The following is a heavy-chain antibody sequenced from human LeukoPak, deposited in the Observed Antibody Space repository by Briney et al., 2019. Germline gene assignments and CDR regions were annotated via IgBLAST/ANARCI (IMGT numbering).Heavy chain of an antibody. Sequence: RPGGSLRLSCVVSGFTFTDYAMHWVRQVPGEGLVWVSRISADGTDTIYADSVKGRFTISRDNAKNTLYLQMNSLRAEDTAIYYCVGFNSAILWGQGTLVTVSS. J-gene: IGHJ4*02. CDR2: ISADGTDT. CDR1: GFTFTDYA. CDR3: VGFNSAIL. V-gene: IGHV3-74*01. D-gene: IGHD3-10*01.